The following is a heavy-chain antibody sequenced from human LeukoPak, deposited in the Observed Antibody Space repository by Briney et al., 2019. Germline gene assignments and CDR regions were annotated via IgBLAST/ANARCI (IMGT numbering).Heavy chain of an antibody. J-gene: IGHJ4*02. CDR2: IKQDGSEK. V-gene: IGHV3-7*01. CDR1: GFTFSSYW. Sequence: GGSLRLSCAASGFTFSSYWMSWVRQAPGKRLEWVANIKQDGSEKYYVDSVKGRLTISRDNAKNSPYLQMNSLRAEDTAVYYCARDDTVTTRVGFIDWGQGTLVTVSS. CDR3: ARDDTVTTRVGFID. D-gene: IGHD4-17*01.